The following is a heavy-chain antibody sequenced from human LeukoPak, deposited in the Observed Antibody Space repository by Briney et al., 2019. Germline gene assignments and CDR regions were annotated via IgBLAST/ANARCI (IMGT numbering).Heavy chain of an antibody. V-gene: IGHV1-69*05. J-gene: IGHJ6*03. CDR2: IIPIFGTA. D-gene: IGHD2-2*01. CDR1: GGTFSSYA. Sequence: SVKLSCKTSGGTFSSYAITWVRQAPGQGLEWMGGIIPIFGTANYAQKFQGRVTITTDESTSTAYMELSSLRSEDTAVYYCATNIVVVPAAVHYYYYYMDVWGKGTTVTVSS. CDR3: ATNIVVVPAAVHYYYYYMDV.